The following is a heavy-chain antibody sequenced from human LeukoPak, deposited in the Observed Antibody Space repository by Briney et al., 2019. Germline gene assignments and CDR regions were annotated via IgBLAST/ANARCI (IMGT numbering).Heavy chain of an antibody. CDR2: LSGSGDST. CDR1: GFTFSSYA. CDR3: ARLDAYYYDSSGYYGVDP. J-gene: IGHJ5*02. Sequence: GGSLRLSCAATGFTFSSYAMSWVRQAPGKGLEWVSTLSGSGDSTYYADSVKGRLTISRDNSKNTLYLQMNSLRAEDTAVYYCARLDAYYYDSSGYYGVDPWGQGTLVTVSS. V-gene: IGHV3-23*01. D-gene: IGHD3-22*01.